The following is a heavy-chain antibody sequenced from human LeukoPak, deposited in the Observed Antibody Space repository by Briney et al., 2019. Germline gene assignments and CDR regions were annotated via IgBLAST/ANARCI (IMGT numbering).Heavy chain of an antibody. J-gene: IGHJ5*02. V-gene: IGHV4-31*03. CDR1: GGSINSGVYY. CDR3: ARLGDYGAYLNWFDP. Sequence: PSETLSLTCTVSGGSINSGVYYWSWIRQYPGKGLEWIGSIFYSGSTYYNPSLKSRFTISVDTSKNQFSLKVNSVTAADTAVYYCARLGDYGAYLNWFDPWGQGTLVTVSS. D-gene: IGHD4-17*01. CDR2: IFYSGST.